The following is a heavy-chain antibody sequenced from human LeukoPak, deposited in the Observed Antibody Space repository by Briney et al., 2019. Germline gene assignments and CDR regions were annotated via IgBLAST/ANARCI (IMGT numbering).Heavy chain of an antibody. J-gene: IGHJ6*03. V-gene: IGHV4-4*07. CDR3: ARLKFYDSTGYSPGYYMDV. Sequence: SETLSLTCTVSGGSIISNYWSWIRRSAGTGLEWIGRVYGSGITDYNPSLKSRVTISLDTSRKQFSLRLTSVTAADTAVYYCARLKFYDSTGYSPGYYMDVWGKGTTVSVFS. CDR2: VYGSGIT. CDR1: GGSIISNY. D-gene: IGHD3-22*01.